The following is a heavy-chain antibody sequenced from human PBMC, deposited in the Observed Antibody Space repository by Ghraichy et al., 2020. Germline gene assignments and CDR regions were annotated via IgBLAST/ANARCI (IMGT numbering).Heavy chain of an antibody. D-gene: IGHD6-19*01. Sequence: GGSLRLSCAASGFTFSDYYMSWIRQAPGKGLEWVSYISSSSSSYTNYADSVKGRFTISRDNAKNSLYLQMNSLRAEDTAVYYCARTLKQWLVSLVGYFDYWGQGTLVTVSS. CDR3: ARTLKQWLVSLVGYFDY. CDR1: GFTFSDYY. CDR2: ISSSSSSYT. V-gene: IGHV3-11*06. J-gene: IGHJ4*02.